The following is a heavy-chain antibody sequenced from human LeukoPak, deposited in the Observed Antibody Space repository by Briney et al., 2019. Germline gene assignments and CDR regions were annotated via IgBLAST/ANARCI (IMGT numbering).Heavy chain of an antibody. D-gene: IGHD1-14*01. CDR1: GFTFSSYA. J-gene: IGHJ5*02. CDR2: ISGSGGST. Sequence: GGSLRLSCAASGFTFSSYAMSWVRQAPGKGLEWVSAISGSGGSTYYADSVKGRFTISRDNAKNSLYLQMNSLRAEDTAVYYCARAGSYRLNWFDPWGQGTLVTVSS. CDR3: ARAGSYRLNWFDP. V-gene: IGHV3-23*01.